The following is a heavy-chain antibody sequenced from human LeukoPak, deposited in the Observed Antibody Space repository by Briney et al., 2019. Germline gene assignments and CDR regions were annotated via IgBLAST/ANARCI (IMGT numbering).Heavy chain of an antibody. CDR3: ARCINGVCRAFDY. D-gene: IGHD2-8*01. CDR1: GFTFSSYG. CDR2: IRYDGSNE. J-gene: IGHJ4*02. Sequence: GGSLRLSCAASGFTFSSYGMAWVRQAPGKGLEWVAYIRYDGSNEYYADSEKGRFTISRDNSKSTLYVQMNSLRAEDTAVYYCARCINGVCRAFDYWGQGTLVTVSS. V-gene: IGHV3-30*02.